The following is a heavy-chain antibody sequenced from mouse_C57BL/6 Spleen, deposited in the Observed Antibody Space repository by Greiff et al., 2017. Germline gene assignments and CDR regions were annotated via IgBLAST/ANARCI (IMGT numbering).Heavy chain of an antibody. V-gene: IGHV1-62-2*01. CDR3: ARHEEGPRPGYFDY. Sequence: QVQLKESGAELVKPGASVKLSCKASGYTFTEYTIHWVKQRSGQGLEWIGWFYPGSGSITYNEKFKDKATLTADKSSSTVYMELSRLTSEDSAVYFGARHEEGPRPGYFDYWGQGTTLTVSS. CDR2: FYPGSGSI. J-gene: IGHJ2*01. CDR1: GYTFTEYT.